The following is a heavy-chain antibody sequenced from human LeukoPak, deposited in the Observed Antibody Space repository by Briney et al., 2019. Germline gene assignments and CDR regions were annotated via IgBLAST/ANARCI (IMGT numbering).Heavy chain of an antibody. J-gene: IGHJ1*01. V-gene: IGHV4-39*01. Sequence: SETLSLTCTISGGSISSSSYYWGWIRQPSGKGLEWIGDIYYSGSTYYIPALKSRVSMSIDTSKNQSSLELRSVAAADTALYYCARRRYYDSTGYLEWGQGTLVTVTS. CDR1: GGSISSSSYY. CDR2: IYYSGST. D-gene: IGHD3-22*01. CDR3: ARRRYYDSTGYLE.